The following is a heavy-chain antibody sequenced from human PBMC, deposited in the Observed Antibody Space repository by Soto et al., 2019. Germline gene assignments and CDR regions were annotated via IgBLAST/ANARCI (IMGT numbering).Heavy chain of an antibody. J-gene: IGHJ4*02. V-gene: IGHV3-23*01. Sequence: EVQLLESGGGLVQRGDSLRLSCAASGFTFNNYAMTWVRQAPGKGLEWVSVISGSGSYTYYADSVKGRFTISRDSFKTTVYLQMTRLRSDDTGVYYCARVGRMTTVVSHFNYWGRGTLVTGSS. CDR3: ARVGRMTTVVSHFNY. CDR1: GFTFNNYA. D-gene: IGHD4-17*01. CDR2: ISGSGSYT.